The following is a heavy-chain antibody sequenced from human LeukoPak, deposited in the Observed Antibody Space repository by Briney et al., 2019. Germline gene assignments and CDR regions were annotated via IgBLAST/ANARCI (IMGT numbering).Heavy chain of an antibody. J-gene: IGHJ6*02. CDR1: GYSFTSYW. Sequence: KGGESLRISCKGSGYSFTSYWIGWVRQMPGKGLEWMGIIYPGDSDTRYSPSFQGQVTISADKSISTAYLQWSSLKASDTAMYYCARRNDYVPYYYGMDVWGQGTTVTVSS. CDR2: IYPGDSDT. V-gene: IGHV5-51*01. D-gene: IGHD4-17*01. CDR3: ARRNDYVPYYYGMDV.